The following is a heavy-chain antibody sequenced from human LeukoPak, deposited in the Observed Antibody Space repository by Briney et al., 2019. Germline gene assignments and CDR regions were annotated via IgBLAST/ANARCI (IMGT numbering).Heavy chain of an antibody. Sequence: SETLSLTCTVSGGSISSGSYYWSWIRQPAGKGLEWIGYIYYSGSTNYNPSLKSRVTISVDTSKNQFSLKLSSVTAADTAVYYCARRVEDYYYYMDVWGKGTTVTVSS. J-gene: IGHJ6*03. CDR3: ARRVEDYYYYMDV. V-gene: IGHV4-61*10. CDR2: IYYSGST. CDR1: GGSISSGSYY.